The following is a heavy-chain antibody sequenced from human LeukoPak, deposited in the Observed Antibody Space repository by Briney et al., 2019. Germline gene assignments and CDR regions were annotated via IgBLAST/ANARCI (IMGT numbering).Heavy chain of an antibody. CDR1: GFTFSNYN. D-gene: IGHD3-10*01. CDR3: ARDFAREFTIDY. J-gene: IGHJ4*02. Sequence: GSLRLSCAASGFTFSNYNMNWARQPPGKGLPWVSYISSSSNIIYYADSVKGRFTISRDNAKNSLFLQMNSLRAEDTAVYYCARDFAREFTIDYWGQGTLVTVSS. CDR2: ISSSSNII. V-gene: IGHV3-48*01.